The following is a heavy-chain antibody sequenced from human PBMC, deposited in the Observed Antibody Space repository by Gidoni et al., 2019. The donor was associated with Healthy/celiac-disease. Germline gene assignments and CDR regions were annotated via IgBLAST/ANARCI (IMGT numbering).Heavy chain of an antibody. V-gene: IGHV3-23*01. CDR3: AKAQRYCSSTSCLYYFDY. CDR1: GFTFSSSA. J-gene: IGHJ4*02. Sequence: EVQLLESGGGLVQPGGSSRLSCAAPGFTFSSSALRWVRQAPGKGLEWVSAISGSGGSTYYADSVKGRFTISRDNSKNTLYLQMNSLRAEDTAVYYCAKAQRYCSSTSCLYYFDYWGQGTLVTVSS. CDR2: ISGSGGST. D-gene: IGHD2-2*01.